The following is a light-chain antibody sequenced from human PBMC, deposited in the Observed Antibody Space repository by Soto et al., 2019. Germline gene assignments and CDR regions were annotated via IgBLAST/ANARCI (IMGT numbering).Light chain of an antibody. CDR2: NNN. J-gene: IGLJ1*01. Sequence: QSVLTQPPSASGTPGQRVTISCSGGSSNIGTNAVNWYQQLPGTAPKLLIYNNNQRPSGVPDRFSGSNSGTSASLAISGLHDEDEADYYCSAWDDSLNGYVFGTGTKLTVL. CDR1: SSNIGTNA. V-gene: IGLV1-44*01. CDR3: SAWDDSLNGYV.